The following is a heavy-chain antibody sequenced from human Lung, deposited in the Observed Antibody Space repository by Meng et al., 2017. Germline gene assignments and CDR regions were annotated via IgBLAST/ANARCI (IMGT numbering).Heavy chain of an antibody. Sequence: QLQLQESGPGLVKPSETLSLSCPVSGGSISSSCYYWGWTRQPPGKGLEWIGSIDNTGSTHYNPSLKSRVSMSVDTSKNQFSLRLNSVTAADTAVYYCVRLDWELLNWFDPWGQGTLVTVSS. CDR3: VRLDWELLNWFDP. CDR2: IDNTGST. J-gene: IGHJ5*02. V-gene: IGHV4-39*01. CDR1: GGSISSSCYY. D-gene: IGHD1-26*01.